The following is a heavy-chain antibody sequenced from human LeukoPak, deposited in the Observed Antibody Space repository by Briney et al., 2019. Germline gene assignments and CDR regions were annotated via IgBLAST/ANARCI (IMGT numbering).Heavy chain of an antibody. V-gene: IGHV3-9*01. Sequence: PGRSLRLSCAASGFTFDDYAMHWVRQAPGKGLEWVSGISWNSGTIGYADSVKGRFIISRDSAKNSLYLQMNSLRAEDTAVYYCARDTEITIFGVVTGYYGMDVWGQGTTVTVSS. J-gene: IGHJ6*02. D-gene: IGHD3-3*01. CDR3: ARDTEITIFGVVTGYYGMDV. CDR1: GFTFDDYA. CDR2: ISWNSGTI.